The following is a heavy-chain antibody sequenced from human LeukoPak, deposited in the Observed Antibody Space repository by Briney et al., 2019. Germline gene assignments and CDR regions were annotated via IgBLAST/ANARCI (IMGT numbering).Heavy chain of an antibody. Sequence: ASVTVSCKASGYTFTIYYMHWVRQAPGQGLEWMGIINPSGGSTSYAQKFQGRVTMTRDTSTSTVYMELNSLRSEDTAVYYCARDAPSAVAGYDAFDIWGQGTMVTVSS. CDR3: ARDAPSAVAGYDAFDI. V-gene: IGHV1-46*01. J-gene: IGHJ3*02. CDR2: INPSGGST. D-gene: IGHD6-19*01. CDR1: GYTFTIYY.